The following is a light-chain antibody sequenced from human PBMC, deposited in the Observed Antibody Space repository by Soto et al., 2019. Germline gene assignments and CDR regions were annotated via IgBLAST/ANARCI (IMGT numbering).Light chain of an antibody. Sequence: QSVLTQPPSASGTPGQRVTISCSGSRSNIEFNAVNWYQHVPGTAPKILIYSNNQRPSGVPDRFSGSKSGTSASLAITGLQSEDEADYYCAAWDDSLNGHVVFGGGTKLTVL. J-gene: IGLJ2*01. V-gene: IGLV1-44*01. CDR2: SNN. CDR3: AAWDDSLNGHVV. CDR1: RSNIEFNA.